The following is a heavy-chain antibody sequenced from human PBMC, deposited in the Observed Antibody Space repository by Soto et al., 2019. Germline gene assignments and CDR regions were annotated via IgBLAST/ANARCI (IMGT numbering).Heavy chain of an antibody. Sequence: PGVSLRLSCAASGLTVSSNYMSWVRQAPGKGLEWVSVIYSGGSTYYADSVKGRFTISRDNSKNTLYLQMNSLRAEDTAVYYCARDAYGSSGYYYYGMDVWGQGTTVTGSS. CDR3: ARDAYGSSGYYYYGMDV. D-gene: IGHD6-6*01. J-gene: IGHJ6*02. CDR2: IYSGGST. CDR1: GLTVSSNY. V-gene: IGHV3-53*01.